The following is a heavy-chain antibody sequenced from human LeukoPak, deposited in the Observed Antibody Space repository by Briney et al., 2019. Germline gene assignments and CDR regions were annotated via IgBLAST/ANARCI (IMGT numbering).Heavy chain of an antibody. Sequence: GRSLRLSCAASGFTFDDYAMHWVRQAPGKGLEWVSGLSWNSGSIGYADSVKGRFTISRDNAKNSLYLQMNSLRAEDTALYYCAKDMDGYISWGQGTLVTVSS. CDR3: AKDMDGYIS. CDR1: GFTFDDYA. V-gene: IGHV3-9*01. D-gene: IGHD5-24*01. CDR2: LSWNSGSI. J-gene: IGHJ5*02.